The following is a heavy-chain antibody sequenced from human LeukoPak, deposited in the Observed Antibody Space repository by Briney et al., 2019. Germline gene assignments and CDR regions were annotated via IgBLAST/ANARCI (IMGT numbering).Heavy chain of an antibody. CDR2: ISGSGGSK. Sequence: GGSLRLSCAASGFTFSSYAMSGVRQAPGKGLEWVSAISGSGGSKYYADYVQGRFTISRDNSKNTLYLQMSSLRAEDTAVYYCAKGRGANNGYYYYYMDVWGKGTPVTASS. J-gene: IGHJ6*03. V-gene: IGHV3-23*01. CDR3: AKGRGANNGYYYYYMDV. CDR1: GFTFSSYA. D-gene: IGHD1-26*01.